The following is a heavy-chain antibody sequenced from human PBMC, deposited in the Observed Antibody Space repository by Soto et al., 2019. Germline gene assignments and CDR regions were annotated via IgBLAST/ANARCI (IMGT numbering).Heavy chain of an antibody. CDR1: GFTFSSYA. CDR2: ISYDGSNK. V-gene: IGHV3-30-3*01. Sequence: VGSLRLSCAASGFTFSSYAMHWVRQAPGKGLEWVAVISYDGSNKYYADSVKGRFTISRDNSKNTLYLQMNSLRAEDTAVYYCARERGYYRYYYGMDVWGQGTTVTVSS. D-gene: IGHD3-3*01. J-gene: IGHJ6*02. CDR3: ARERGYYRYYYGMDV.